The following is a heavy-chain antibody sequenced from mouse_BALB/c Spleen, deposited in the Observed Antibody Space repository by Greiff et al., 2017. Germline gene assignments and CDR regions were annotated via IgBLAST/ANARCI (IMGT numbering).Heavy chain of an antibody. CDR2: INPSNGRT. V-gene: IGHV1S81*02. CDR3: ARRGIYYDYDAGFAY. J-gene: IGHJ2*01. CDR1: GYTFTSYW. Sequence: VQLQQPGAELVKPGASVKLSCKASGYTFTSYWMHWVKQRPGQGLEWIGEINPSNGRTNYNEKFKSKATLTVDKSSSTAYMQLSSLTSEDSAVYYCARRGIYYDYDAGFAYWGQGTTLTVSS. D-gene: IGHD2-4*01.